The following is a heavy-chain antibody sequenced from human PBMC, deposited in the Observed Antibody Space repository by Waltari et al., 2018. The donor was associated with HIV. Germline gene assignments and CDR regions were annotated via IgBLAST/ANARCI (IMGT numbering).Heavy chain of an antibody. J-gene: IGHJ4*02. Sequence: EVQLVESGGGLVQPGGSLRLSCAASGFTFTNYAMNWVRQAPGKGLGWVAVISGSGGSTYYADAVKGRFTISRDNSKNTLYLKMNSLRAEDTAVYYCAKDDSTGSSGYYPFHYWGQGTLITVSS. CDR3: AKDDSTGSSGYYPFHY. CDR2: ISGSGGST. V-gene: IGHV3-23*04. D-gene: IGHD3-22*01. CDR1: GFTFTNYA.